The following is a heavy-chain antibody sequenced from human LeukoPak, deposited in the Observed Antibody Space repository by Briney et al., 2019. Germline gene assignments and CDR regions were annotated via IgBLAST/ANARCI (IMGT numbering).Heavy chain of an antibody. CDR2: IRRDGSQT. D-gene: IGHD3-10*01. J-gene: IGHJ6*02. Sequence: SCKVSVYTLTELSMHWVRQAPGKGLERVARIRRDGSQTYYVDSVQGRFTISRDNAKNTLYLQMNSLRAEDTAVYSCARYYFGSGKHALDVWGRGTTVTVSS. V-gene: IGHV3-7*01. CDR1: VYTLTELS. CDR3: ARYYFGSGKHALDV.